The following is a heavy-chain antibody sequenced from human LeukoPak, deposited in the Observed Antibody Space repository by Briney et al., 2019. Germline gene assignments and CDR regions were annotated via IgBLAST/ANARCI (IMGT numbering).Heavy chain of an antibody. CDR1: GGSFSGYY. CDR2: INHSGST. CDR3: ASLAARHG. Sequence: SETLSLTCAVYGGSFSGYYWSWIRQPSGKGLEWIGEINHSGSTNYNPSLKSRVTISVDTSKNQFSLKLSSVTAADTAVYYCASLAARHGWGQGTLVTVSS. D-gene: IGHD6-25*01. J-gene: IGHJ4*02. V-gene: IGHV4-34*01.